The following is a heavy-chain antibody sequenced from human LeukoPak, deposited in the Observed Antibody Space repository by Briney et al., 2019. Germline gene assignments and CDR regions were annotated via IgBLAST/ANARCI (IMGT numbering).Heavy chain of an antibody. J-gene: IGHJ4*02. Sequence: GGSLRLSCAASGFTFSNYGMYWVRQAPGKGLEWVAFIRYDGSNKYYADSVKGRFTISRDNSKNTPYLQMNSLRAEDTAVYYCAKASYYDSSGYSYDYWGQGTLVTVSS. D-gene: IGHD3-22*01. CDR1: GFTFSNYG. CDR3: AKASYYDSSGYSYDY. V-gene: IGHV3-30*02. CDR2: IRYDGSNK.